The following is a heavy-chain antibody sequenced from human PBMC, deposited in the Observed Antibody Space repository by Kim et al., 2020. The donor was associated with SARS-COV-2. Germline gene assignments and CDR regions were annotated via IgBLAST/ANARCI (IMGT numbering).Heavy chain of an antibody. Sequence: GGSLRLSCAASGFTFDDYAMHWVRQAPGKGLEWVSGISWNSGSIGYADSVKGRFTISRDNAKNSLYLQMNSLRAEDTALYYCAKYSKPFLGYYYGMDVWGQGTTVTVSS. CDR2: ISWNSGSI. V-gene: IGHV3-9*01. CDR3: AKYSKPFLGYYYGMDV. J-gene: IGHJ6*02. CDR1: GFTFDDYA. D-gene: IGHD4-4*01.